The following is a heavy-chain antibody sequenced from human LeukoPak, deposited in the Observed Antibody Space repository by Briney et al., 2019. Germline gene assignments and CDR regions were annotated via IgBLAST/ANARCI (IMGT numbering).Heavy chain of an antibody. J-gene: IGHJ1*01. CDR3: ARDLGSPEYFQH. CDR1: GGSISSYY. V-gene: IGHV4-59*01. CDR2: IYYSGST. D-gene: IGHD6-19*01. Sequence: PAETLSLTCTVSGGSISSYYWSWVRQPPGKGLEWIGYIYYSGSTNYNPSLKSRGTISVHTSKSQFSLKLSSVTAAATAVYYCARDLGSPEYFQHWGQGTLVTVSS.